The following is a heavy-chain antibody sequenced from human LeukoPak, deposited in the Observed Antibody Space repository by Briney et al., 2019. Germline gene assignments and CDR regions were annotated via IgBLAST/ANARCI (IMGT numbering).Heavy chain of an antibody. CDR2: MSGSGGNT. CDR1: GFTFSSYG. D-gene: IGHD3-22*01. CDR3: AKDSRISTMIGVVRTKRPHYFDY. J-gene: IGHJ4*02. Sequence: GGSLRLSCAASGFTFSSYGMSWVRQAPGEGLEWVSGMSGSGGNTYYADSVKGRFTISTDNCKKQLCVQMNSLKAEDTAVYYCAKDSRISTMIGVVRTKRPHYFDYWGQGTLVTVSS. V-gene: IGHV3-23*01.